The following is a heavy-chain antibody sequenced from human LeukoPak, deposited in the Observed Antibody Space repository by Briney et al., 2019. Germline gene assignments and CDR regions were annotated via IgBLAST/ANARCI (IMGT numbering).Heavy chain of an antibody. CDR3: ARHRDYYDT. J-gene: IGHJ4*01. Sequence: SETLSLTCTVSGSSINNNFWTWIRQPPGKGLEWIGYIYSSGSANYNPSIKSRVIISGDTSKNQISLKLTSVTAADTAVCFCARHRDYYDTWGRGTLVTVSS. CDR2: IYSSGSA. D-gene: IGHD3-22*01. V-gene: IGHV4-59*08. CDR1: GSSINNNF.